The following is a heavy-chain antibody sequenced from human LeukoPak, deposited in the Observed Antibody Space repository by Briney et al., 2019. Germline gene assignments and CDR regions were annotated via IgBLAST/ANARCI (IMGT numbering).Heavy chain of an antibody. Sequence: PSETLSLTCTVSGGSISSSSYYWGWIRQPPGKGLEWIGSIYYRGSTYYNPSLKSRVTISVDTSKNQFSLKLSSVTAADTAVYYCARDQSDYDYVWGSYRFSAFDIWGQGTMVTVSS. CDR1: GGSISSSSYY. CDR2: IYYRGST. J-gene: IGHJ3*02. CDR3: ARDQSDYDYVWGSYRFSAFDI. D-gene: IGHD3-16*02. V-gene: IGHV4-39*07.